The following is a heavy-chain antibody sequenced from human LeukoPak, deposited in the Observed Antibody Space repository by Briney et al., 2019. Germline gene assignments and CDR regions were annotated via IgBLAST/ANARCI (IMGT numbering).Heavy chain of an antibody. D-gene: IGHD6-13*01. CDR2: ISGSGGST. CDR1: GFTFSSYA. CDR3: AGPEAAVGTFSRGLYPFDM. V-gene: IGHV3-23*01. J-gene: IGHJ3*02. Sequence: PGASLRLSCAASGFTFSSYAMSWVRQAPGKGLEWVSAISGSGGSTYYADSVKGRFTISRDNSKNTLYLQMNSLRAEDTAVYYCAGPEAAVGTFSRGLYPFDMWGQGTMVTVSS.